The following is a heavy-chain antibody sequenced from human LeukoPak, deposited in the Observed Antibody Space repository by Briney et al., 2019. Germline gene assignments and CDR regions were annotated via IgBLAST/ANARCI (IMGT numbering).Heavy chain of an antibody. D-gene: IGHD2-8*01. V-gene: IGHV4-34*01. J-gene: IGHJ6*03. CDR1: GGSFSGYY. CDR2: INHSGST. CDR3: ARVRTIGAVVNYYYYYMDV. Sequence: SETLSLTCAVYGGSFSGYYWSWIRQPPGKGLEWIGEINHSGSTNYNPSLKSRVTISVDTSKNQFSLKLSSVTAAGTAVYYCARVRTIGAVVNYYYYYMDVWGKGTTVTVSS.